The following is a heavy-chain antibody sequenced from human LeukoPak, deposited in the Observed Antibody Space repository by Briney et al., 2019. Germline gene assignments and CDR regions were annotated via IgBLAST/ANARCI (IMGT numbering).Heavy chain of an antibody. J-gene: IGHJ4*02. CDR2: IYYSGST. Sequence: SETLSLTCTVSGGSISSYYWSWIRQPPGKGLEWIGYIYYSGSTNYNPSLKSRVTISVDTSKNQFSLKLNSVTAADTAVYYCARLTDHADYWGQGTLVTVSS. CDR3: ARLTDHADY. D-gene: IGHD4-11*01. V-gene: IGHV4-59*08. CDR1: GGSISSYY.